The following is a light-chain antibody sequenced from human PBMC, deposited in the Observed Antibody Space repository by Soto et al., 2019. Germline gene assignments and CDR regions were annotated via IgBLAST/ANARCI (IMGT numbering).Light chain of an antibody. J-gene: IGKJ1*01. CDR1: QSISSW. CDR3: QQYNSYSTWT. CDR2: KAS. Sequence: DIQMTQSPSTLSASVGDRVTITCRDSQSISSWLAWYQQKPGKAPKLMIYKASSLESGVPSRFSGSGSGTEFTLTISSLQPDDFATYYCQQYNSYSTWTFGQGTKVDIK. V-gene: IGKV1-5*03.